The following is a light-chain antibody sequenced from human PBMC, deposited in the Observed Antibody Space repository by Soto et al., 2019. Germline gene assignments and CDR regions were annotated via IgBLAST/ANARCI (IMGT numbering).Light chain of an antibody. CDR3: QSYDSSNRDVV. CDR2: DNN. V-gene: IGLV6-57*01. Sequence: NFMLTQPHSVSESPGRAVTISCTRSSGSIASNYVQWYQQRPGSSPTTLIYDNNQRPSGVPDRFSGSIDSSSNSASLTISGLKTEDEADYYCQSYDSSNRDVVFGGGTKLTVL. CDR1: SGSIASNY. J-gene: IGLJ2*01.